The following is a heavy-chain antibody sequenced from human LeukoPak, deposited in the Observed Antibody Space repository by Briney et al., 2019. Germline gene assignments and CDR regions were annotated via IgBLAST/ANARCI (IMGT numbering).Heavy chain of an antibody. D-gene: IGHD6-13*01. CDR3: ARADEANQSRD. V-gene: IGHV1-46*01. CDR2: INPSGGST. CDR1: GYTFTSYY. J-gene: IGHJ4*02. Sequence: ASVKVSCKASGYTFTSYYMHWVRQAPGQGLEWMGIINPSGGSTSYAQKLQGRVTMTRDTSTSTVYMELSSLRSEDTAVYYCARADEANQSRDWGQGTLVTVSS.